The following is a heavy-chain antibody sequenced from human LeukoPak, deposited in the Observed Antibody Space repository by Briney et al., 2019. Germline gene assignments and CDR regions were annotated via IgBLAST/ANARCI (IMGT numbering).Heavy chain of an antibody. CDR1: AFTFSSYA. CDR2: VSGSGGNI. V-gene: IGHV3-23*01. Sequence: GGSLRLSCKASAFTFSSYAMSWLRQAPGKGLEWVSTVSGSGGNIYYADSVKGRFTISRDNSNNTLSLQMNSLRAEDTAVYYSAHVVAAAGASGAFDLWGPGTLVTVSS. J-gene: IGHJ2*01. D-gene: IGHD2-15*01. CDR3: AHVVAAAGASGAFDL.